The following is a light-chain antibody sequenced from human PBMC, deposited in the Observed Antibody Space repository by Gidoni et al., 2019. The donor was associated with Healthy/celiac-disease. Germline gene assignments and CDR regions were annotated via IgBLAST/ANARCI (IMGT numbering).Light chain of an antibody. CDR3: AAWDDSLNGYV. Sequence: QSVPTQPPSASGSPGQRVTIPGSGSSSNIGSNTVNWYQQLPGTAPKLLLYSNNQRPSGVPDRFSGSKSGTSASLAISGLQSEDEADYYCAAWDDSLNGYVFGTGTKVTVL. CDR2: SNN. J-gene: IGLJ1*01. V-gene: IGLV1-44*01. CDR1: SSNIGSNT.